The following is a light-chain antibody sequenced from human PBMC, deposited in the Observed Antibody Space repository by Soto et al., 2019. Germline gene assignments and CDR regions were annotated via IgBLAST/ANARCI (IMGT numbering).Light chain of an antibody. Sequence: DIVMTQSPDSLAVSLGERATINCKSSQSVLFSSNNNNYLAWYQQKPGQPPKLLIYWASARESGVPERFSGSGSGTDFTLTISSLQAEDVAAYYCQQYYGTPWTFGQGTKVEIK. J-gene: IGKJ1*01. V-gene: IGKV4-1*01. CDR1: QSVLFSSNNNNY. CDR2: WAS. CDR3: QQYYGTPWT.